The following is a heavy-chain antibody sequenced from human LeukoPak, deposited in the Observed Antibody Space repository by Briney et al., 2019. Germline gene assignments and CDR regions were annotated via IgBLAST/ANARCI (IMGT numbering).Heavy chain of an antibody. D-gene: IGHD4-11*01. CDR2: INHSGST. Sequence: PSETLSLTCAVYGGSFSGYYWSWIRQPPGKGLEWIGEINHSGSTNYNPSLKSRVTISVDTSKNQFSLKLSSVTAADTAVYYCARVWEHYSTVNTDRGIDYWGQGTLVTVSS. J-gene: IGHJ4*02. CDR3: ARVWEHYSTVNTDRGIDY. CDR1: GGSFSGYY. V-gene: IGHV4-34*01.